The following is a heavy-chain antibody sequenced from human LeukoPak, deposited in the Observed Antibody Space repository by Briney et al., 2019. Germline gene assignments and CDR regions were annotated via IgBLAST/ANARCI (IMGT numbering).Heavy chain of an antibody. CDR1: GFTFSSYA. CDR2: ISYDGSNK. J-gene: IGHJ4*02. CDR3: AREGYERGY. V-gene: IGHV3-30*04. Sequence: PGGSLRLSCAASGFTFSSYAMHWVRQAPGKGLEWVAVISYDGSNKYYADSVKGRFTISRDNSKNTLYLQMNSLRAEDTAVYYCAREGYERGYWGQGTLVTVSS. D-gene: IGHD5-12*01.